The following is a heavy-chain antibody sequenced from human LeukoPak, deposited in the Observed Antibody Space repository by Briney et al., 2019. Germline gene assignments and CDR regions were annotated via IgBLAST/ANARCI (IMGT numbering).Heavy chain of an antibody. Sequence: PGKSLNLSCAASGFTFTSYAMHWVRQAPGKGLEYVAVVNNNGGTTYYADSVKGRFTISRDNSKNTLYLQMSSLRPEDTAVYYCVRGWRNMDVWGQGTTVTVSS. CDR3: VRGWRNMDV. D-gene: IGHD5-24*01. J-gene: IGHJ6*02. CDR1: GFTFTSYA. CDR2: VNNNGGTT. V-gene: IGHV3-64D*06.